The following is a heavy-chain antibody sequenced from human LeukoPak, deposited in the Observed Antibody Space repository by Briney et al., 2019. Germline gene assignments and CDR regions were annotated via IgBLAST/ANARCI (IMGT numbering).Heavy chain of an antibody. CDR2: INHSGST. D-gene: IGHD3-10*01. CDR1: GGPFGVYY. J-gene: IGHJ4*02. CDR3: AGPGAGDLDY. V-gene: IGHV4-34*01. Sequence: SSETLSLTCAVYGGPFGVYYWSWVRQPPGKGLEWIGEINHSGSTNYNPSLKSRVTVSVHTSKNHFSLKLSSVTAADTAVYYCAGPGAGDLDYWGQGTLVTVSS.